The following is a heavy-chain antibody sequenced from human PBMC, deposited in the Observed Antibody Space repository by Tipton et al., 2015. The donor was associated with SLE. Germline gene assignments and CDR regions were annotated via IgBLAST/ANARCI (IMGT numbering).Heavy chain of an antibody. V-gene: IGHV6-1*01. Sequence: GLVKPSQTLSLTCVISGDTVATNSAAWNWIRQSPSRGLEWLGRTYYRSRRNYDYAASMRGRVTIIPDTSENHFSLQLKSVTPEDTAVYFCARGNGQDSSGYFDYWGQGTLVTVSP. D-gene: IGHD3-22*01. CDR2: TYYRSRRNY. CDR3: ARGNGQDSSGYFDY. CDR1: GDTVATNSAA. J-gene: IGHJ4*02.